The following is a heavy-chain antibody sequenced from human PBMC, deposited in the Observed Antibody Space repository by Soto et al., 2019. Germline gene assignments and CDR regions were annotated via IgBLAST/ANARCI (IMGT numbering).Heavy chain of an antibody. CDR2: IIPIFGTA. D-gene: IGHD3-22*01. V-gene: IGHV1-69*13. CDR1: GGTFSSYA. CDR3: ASSVLITMIVVVTPLYYFDY. Sequence: ASVKVSCKASGGTFSSYAISWVRQAPGQGLEWMGGIIPIFGTANYAQKFQGRVTITADESTSTAYMELSSLRSEDTAVYYCASSVLITMIVVVTPLYYFDYWGQGTLVTVSS. J-gene: IGHJ4*02.